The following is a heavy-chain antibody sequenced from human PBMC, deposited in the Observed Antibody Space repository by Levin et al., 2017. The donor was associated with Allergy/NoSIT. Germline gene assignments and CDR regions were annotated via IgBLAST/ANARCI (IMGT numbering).Heavy chain of an antibody. CDR3: ARGIVVVPAAREPTGGFDY. V-gene: IGHV4-39*01. Sequence: SQTLSLPCTVSGGSIRSSSYYWGWIRQPPGKGLEWIGSIYYSGSTYYNPSLKSRVTISVDTSKNQFSLKLSSVTAADTAVYYCARGIVVVPAAREPTGGFDYWGQGTLVTVSS. CDR1: GGSIRSSSYY. D-gene: IGHD2-2*01. J-gene: IGHJ4*02. CDR2: IYYSGST.